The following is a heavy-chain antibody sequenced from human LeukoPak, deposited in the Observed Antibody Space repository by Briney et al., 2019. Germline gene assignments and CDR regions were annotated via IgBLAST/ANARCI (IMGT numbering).Heavy chain of an antibody. Sequence: GGSLRLSCAASGFTFSSYGMHWVRQAPGKGLEWVAFIRYDGSNKYYADSVKGRFTISRDNSKNTLYLQMNSLRAEDTAVYYCARDDYDSSGYYSWGQGTLVTVSS. V-gene: IGHV3-30*02. CDR3: ARDDYDSSGYYS. CDR1: GFTFSSYG. D-gene: IGHD3-22*01. CDR2: IRYDGSNK. J-gene: IGHJ4*02.